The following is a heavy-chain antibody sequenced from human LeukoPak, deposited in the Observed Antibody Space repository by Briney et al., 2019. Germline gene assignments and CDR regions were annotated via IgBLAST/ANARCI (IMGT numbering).Heavy chain of an antibody. CDR3: EREAHPRITMIVVPPPDAFDI. Sequence: PSETLSLTCTVSGGSISSYYWSWIRQPPGEGLEWIGYIYYSGSTNYNPSLKSRVTISVDTSKNQFSLKLSSVTAADTAVYYCEREAHPRITMIVVPPPDAFDIWGQGTMVTVSS. D-gene: IGHD3-22*01. CDR1: GGSISSYY. V-gene: IGHV4-59*01. CDR2: IYYSGST. J-gene: IGHJ3*02.